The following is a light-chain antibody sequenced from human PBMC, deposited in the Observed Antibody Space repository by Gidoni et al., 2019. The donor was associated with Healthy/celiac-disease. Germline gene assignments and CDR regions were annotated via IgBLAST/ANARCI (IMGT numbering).Light chain of an antibody. CDR2: KAS. J-gene: IGKJ1*01. V-gene: IGKV1-5*03. CDR1: QRISSW. Sequence: DMQMTQSPSTLSAYVGDRVTITCRASQRISSWLAWYQQKPGKAPKLLIYKASSLESGVPSRFSGSASGTEFTLTISSLPPDDFATYYCQQYNSYTWMFGQGTKVEI. CDR3: QQYNSYTWM.